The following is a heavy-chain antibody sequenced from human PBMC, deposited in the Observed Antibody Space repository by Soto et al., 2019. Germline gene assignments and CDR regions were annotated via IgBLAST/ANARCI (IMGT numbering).Heavy chain of an antibody. D-gene: IGHD1-1*01. CDR2: ISDYGRI. Sequence: GGSLRLSCAASGFTFGHYWMHWVRQAPGKGLVWVSRISDYGRINYADSVKDRFIIYRDDAWSELYLQLNDLRVEDTATYYCARGGLEPFDHWGQGALVTVTS. CDR3: ARGGLEPFDH. V-gene: IGHV3-74*01. J-gene: IGHJ4*02. CDR1: GFTFGHYW.